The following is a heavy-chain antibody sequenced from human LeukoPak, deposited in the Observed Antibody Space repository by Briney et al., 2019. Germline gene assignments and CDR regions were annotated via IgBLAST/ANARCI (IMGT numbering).Heavy chain of an antibody. D-gene: IGHD2-2*01. V-gene: IGHV3-30*03. J-gene: IGHJ4*02. CDR2: ISYDGSNK. CDR3: ARGDWEVGGVVPAATDY. CDR1: GFTFSSYG. Sequence: PGGSLRLSCAASGFTFSSYGMHWVREAPGKGLEWVAVISYDGSNKYYADSVKGQFTISRDNSKNTLYLQMNSLRAEDTAVYYCARGDWEVGGVVPAATDYWGQGTLVTVSS.